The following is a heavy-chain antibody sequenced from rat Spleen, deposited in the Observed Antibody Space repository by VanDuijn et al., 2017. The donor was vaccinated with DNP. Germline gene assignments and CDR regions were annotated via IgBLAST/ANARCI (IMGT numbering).Heavy chain of an antibody. Sequence: EVQLVESGGGLVQPGRSLKLSCAASGFTFSDYNMAWARQAPKKGLEWVATISYDGSSNYYRDSVKGRFTISRDNAKSTLYLQMDSLRSEDTATYYCARHIGPHYFDYWGQGVMVTVSS. CDR3: ARHIGPHYFDY. CDR2: ISYDGSSN. V-gene: IGHV5-7*01. J-gene: IGHJ2*01. CDR1: GFTFSDYN.